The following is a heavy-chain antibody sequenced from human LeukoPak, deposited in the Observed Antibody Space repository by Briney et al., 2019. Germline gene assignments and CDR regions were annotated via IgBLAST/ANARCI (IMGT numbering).Heavy chain of an antibody. J-gene: IGHJ4*02. Sequence: GGSLRLSCAASGFTFSSYWMSWVRQAPGKGLEWVANIKQDGNEKYYVDSVKGRFTISRDNAKNSLYLQMNSLRAEDTAVYYCARGRRITIFGVVIIDGNYFDYWGQGTLVTVSS. CDR3: ARGRRITIFGVVIIDGNYFDY. CDR1: GFTFSSYW. D-gene: IGHD3-3*01. CDR2: IKQDGNEK. V-gene: IGHV3-7*01.